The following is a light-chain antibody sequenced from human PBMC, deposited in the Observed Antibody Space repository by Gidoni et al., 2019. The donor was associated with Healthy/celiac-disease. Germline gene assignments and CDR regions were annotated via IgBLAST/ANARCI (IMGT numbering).Light chain of an antibody. V-gene: IGKV1-33*01. CDR3: QQYDNPLYT. CDR2: DAS. Sequence: DIQMTQYPSSLSASVGDRVTITCQAIQDISNYLNWYQQKPGKAPKLLIYDASNLETGVPSRFSGSGSGTDFTFTISSLQPEDIATYYCQQYDNPLYTFGQGTKLEIK. CDR1: QDISNY. J-gene: IGKJ2*01.